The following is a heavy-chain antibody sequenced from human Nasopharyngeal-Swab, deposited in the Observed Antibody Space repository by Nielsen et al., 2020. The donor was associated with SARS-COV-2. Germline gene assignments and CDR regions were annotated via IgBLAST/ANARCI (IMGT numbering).Heavy chain of an antibody. J-gene: IGHJ6*02. Sequence: WIRQPPGKGLEWIGYIYYSGSTYYNPSLKSRVTISVDTSKNQFSLKLSSVTAADTAVYYRARDSGVAGTKYYYYGMDVWGQGTTVTVSS. V-gene: IGHV4-30-4*01. D-gene: IGHD6-19*01. CDR2: IYYSGST. CDR3: ARDSGVAGTKYYYYGMDV.